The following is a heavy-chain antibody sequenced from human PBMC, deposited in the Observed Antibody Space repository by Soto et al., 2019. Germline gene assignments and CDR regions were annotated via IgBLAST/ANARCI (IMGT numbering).Heavy chain of an antibody. Sequence: PSETLSLTCTVSCGSISSGDYYWTWIRQPPGKGLEWIAYIHNTGSPYYNLSLKSRLTISLDTSKDQFSLRLSSVTAADTAVYYCARSRHSGSYFFDYWGQGILVTVSS. CDR3: ARSRHSGSYFFDY. J-gene: IGHJ4*02. CDR2: IHNTGSP. CDR1: CGSISSGDYY. D-gene: IGHD1-26*01. V-gene: IGHV4-30-4*01.